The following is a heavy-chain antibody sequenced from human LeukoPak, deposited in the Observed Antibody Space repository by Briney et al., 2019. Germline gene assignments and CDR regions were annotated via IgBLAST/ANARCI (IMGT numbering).Heavy chain of an antibody. CDR1: GFTFSSSA. Sequence: GGSLRLSCAASGFTFSSSAMSWVRQAPGKGLEWVSAISNNGGYTYYADSVKGRFTISRDNSKNTLYLQMNSLRAEDTAVYYCARDRWGSSGYFGYWGQGTLVTVSS. CDR3: ARDRWGSSGYFGY. D-gene: IGHD3-22*01. CDR2: ISNNGGYT. V-gene: IGHV3-23*01. J-gene: IGHJ4*02.